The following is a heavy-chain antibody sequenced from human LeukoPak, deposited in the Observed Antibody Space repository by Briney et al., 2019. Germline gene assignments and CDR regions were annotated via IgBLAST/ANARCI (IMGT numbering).Heavy chain of an antibody. D-gene: IGHD6-19*01. V-gene: IGHV4-39*01. Sequence: PSETLSLTCTVSGGSISSSSYYWGWLRQPPGKGLEWIGSIYYSGSTYYNPSLKSRVTISVDTSKNQFSLKLSSVTAADTAVYYCARQSTQQWSHPHSDYWGQGALVTVSS. CDR1: GGSISSSSYY. CDR2: IYYSGST. J-gene: IGHJ4*02. CDR3: ARQSTQQWSHPHSDY.